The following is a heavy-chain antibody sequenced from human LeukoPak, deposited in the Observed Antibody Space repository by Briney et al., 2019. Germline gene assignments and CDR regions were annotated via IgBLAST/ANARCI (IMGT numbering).Heavy chain of an antibody. CDR2: INHSGNT. J-gene: IGHJ4*02. CDR1: GRSLSVYY. Sequence: SETLSLTCAVYGRSLSVYYRSWIRQPPGKGLEWIGEINHSGNTNYNPSLKRRVTISVHTSKNQFSLKLSSVTAADTAVYYCARGYTVWGSYRQLIDYWGQGTLVTVSS. V-gene: IGHV4-34*01. D-gene: IGHD3-16*02. CDR3: ARGYTVWGSYRQLIDY.